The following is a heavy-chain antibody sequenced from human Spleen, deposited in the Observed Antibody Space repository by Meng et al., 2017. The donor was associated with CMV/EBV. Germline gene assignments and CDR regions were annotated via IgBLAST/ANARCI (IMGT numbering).Heavy chain of an antibody. CDR2: IIPIFDTT. D-gene: IGHD1-1*01. CDR3: ARAKAPTGYYGMDV. Sequence: KVSCKASGGTFNSFAFSWVRQAPGQGLEWMGGIIPIFDTTNYAQKFQGRVTMTRDTSTSTVYMELSSLRSEDTAMYYCARAKAPTGYYGMDVWGLGTTVTVSS. J-gene: IGHJ6*02. CDR1: GGTFNSFA. V-gene: IGHV1-69*05.